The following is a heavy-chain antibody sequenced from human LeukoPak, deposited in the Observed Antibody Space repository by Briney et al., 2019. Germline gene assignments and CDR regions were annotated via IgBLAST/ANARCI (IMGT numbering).Heavy chain of an antibody. CDR3: ARSVAAHPFDY. CDR1: GFTVSSNY. CDR2: IYSGGST. D-gene: IGHD6-19*01. V-gene: IGHV3-66*01. Sequence: GGSLRLSCAASGFTVSSNYMSWVRQAPGKGLEWVSVIYSGGSTYYADSVKGRFTISRDNSKNTLYLQMNSLRAEDTAVYYCARSVAAHPFDYWGQGTLVTVSS. J-gene: IGHJ4*02.